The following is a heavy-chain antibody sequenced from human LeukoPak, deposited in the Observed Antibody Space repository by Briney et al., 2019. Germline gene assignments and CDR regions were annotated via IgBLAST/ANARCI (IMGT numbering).Heavy chain of an antibody. V-gene: IGHV3-53*04. D-gene: IGHD2-2*01. J-gene: IGHJ4*02. CDR1: GFTVSSNY. Sequence: PGGSLRLSCAASGFTVSSNYMSWVRQAPGKGLEWVSVIYSGGSTYYADSVKGRFTISRHNSKNTLYLQMNSLRAEDTAVYYCARDEALQAQLTEADPPLWGQGTLVTVSS. CDR3: ARDEALQAQLTEADPPL. CDR2: IYSGGST.